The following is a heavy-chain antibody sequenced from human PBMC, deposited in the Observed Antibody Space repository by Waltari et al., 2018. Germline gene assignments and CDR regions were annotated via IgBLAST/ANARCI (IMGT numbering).Heavy chain of an antibody. CDR1: GCTFSSYP. Sequence: QLQLVQSGAEVKKPASSVQVSCKASGCTFSSYPISSVRQAPGQGLEWMGRIIPIFGTANYEQKFQGRVTITADKSTSTAYMELSSLRSEDTAVYYCARDKLPYYYDSSGYYYNWDYWGQGTLVTVSS. D-gene: IGHD3-22*01. CDR2: IIPIFGTA. CDR3: ARDKLPYYYDSSGYYYNWDY. J-gene: IGHJ4*02. V-gene: IGHV1-69*08.